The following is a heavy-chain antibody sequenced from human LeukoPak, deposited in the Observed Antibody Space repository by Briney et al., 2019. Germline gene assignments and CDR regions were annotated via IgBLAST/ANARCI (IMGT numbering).Heavy chain of an antibody. D-gene: IGHD1-26*01. J-gene: IGHJ4*02. CDR3: GRESGRYHFDY. CDR2: VYHRGST. Sequence: SETLSLTCAVSGYSIGSGYYWGWIRQPPGKGLEWIGSVYHRGSTHYNPSLESRVTISLDTSKNNISLELSSVTAADTALYYCGRESGRYHFDYWGQGIQVTVSS. V-gene: IGHV4-38-2*02. CDR1: GYSIGSGYY.